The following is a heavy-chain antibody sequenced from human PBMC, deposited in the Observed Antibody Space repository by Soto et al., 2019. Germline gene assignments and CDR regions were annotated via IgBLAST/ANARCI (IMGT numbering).Heavy chain of an antibody. CDR2: IYHSGST. D-gene: IGHD3-10*01. Sequence: SETLSLTCAVSGGSISSSNWWSWVRQPPGKGLEWIGEIYHSGSTNYNPSLKSRVTISVDKSKNQFSLKLSSVTAADTAVYYCARVIRTMVRGVITRWFDPWGQGTLVTVSS. CDR3: ARVIRTMVRGVITRWFDP. J-gene: IGHJ5*02. CDR1: GGSISSSNW. V-gene: IGHV4-4*02.